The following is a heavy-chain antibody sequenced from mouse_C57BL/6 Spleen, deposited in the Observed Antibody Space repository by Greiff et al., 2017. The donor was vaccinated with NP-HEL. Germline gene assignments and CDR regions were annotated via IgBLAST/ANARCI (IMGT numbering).Heavy chain of an antibody. CDR3: SSNDGYLFAY. J-gene: IGHJ3*01. CDR2: IDPSDSYT. CDR1: GYTFTSYW. Sequence: QVQLQQPGAELVRPGTSVKLSCKASGYTFTSYWLHWVKQRPGKGLEWIGVIDPSDSYTNYNQKFKGKATLTVDTSSSTAYMQLISLTCEDSAVYYCSSNDGYLFAYRGKGTLVTVSA. D-gene: IGHD2-3*01. V-gene: IGHV1-59*01.